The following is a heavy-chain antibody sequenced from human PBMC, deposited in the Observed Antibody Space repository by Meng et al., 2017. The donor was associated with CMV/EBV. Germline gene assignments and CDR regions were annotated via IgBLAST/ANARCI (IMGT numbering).Heavy chain of an antibody. CDR2: MNPNSGNT. Sequence: ASVNVSCKASGYTFTSYDINWVRQATGQGLEWMGWMNPNSGNTGYAQKFQGRVTMTRNTSISTAYMELSSLRSEDTAVYYCARPLTGYYQSGMDVWGQGTTVTVSS. J-gene: IGHJ6*02. V-gene: IGHV1-8*01. D-gene: IGHD3-9*01. CDR1: GYTFTSYD. CDR3: ARPLTGYYQSGMDV.